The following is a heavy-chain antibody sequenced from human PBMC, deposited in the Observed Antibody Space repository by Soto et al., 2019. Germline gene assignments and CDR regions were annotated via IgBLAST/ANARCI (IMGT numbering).Heavy chain of an antibody. CDR3: AEGGNYLDY. Sequence: QVQLVESGGGVVQPGRSLRLSCAASGFIFSSYDMHWVRQAPGKGLEWVAVISYDGSNKYYADSVKGRFTISRDNSENTLYLEMNSLRAEDTGVYYCAEGGNYLDYWGQGTMVTVSS. CDR2: ISYDGSNK. V-gene: IGHV3-30*18. J-gene: IGHJ4*02. D-gene: IGHD1-26*01. CDR1: GFIFSSYD.